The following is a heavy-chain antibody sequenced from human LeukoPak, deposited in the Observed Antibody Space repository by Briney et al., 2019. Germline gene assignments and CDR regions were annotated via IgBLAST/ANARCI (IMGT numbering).Heavy chain of an antibody. D-gene: IGHD2-15*01. V-gene: IGHV4-39*01. J-gene: IGHJ3*02. CDR1: GGSISSSDYY. CDR3: VRHCCSAPSKRTFDI. CDR2: ISDSGST. Sequence: PSETLSLTCTVSGGSISSSDYYWGCIRQSPGKGLEWIGTISDSGSTYYNPSLKSRVIISVDTSKNQLSLKLSSVTAADTAVYYCVRHCCSAPSKRTFDIWGQGTLVTVSS.